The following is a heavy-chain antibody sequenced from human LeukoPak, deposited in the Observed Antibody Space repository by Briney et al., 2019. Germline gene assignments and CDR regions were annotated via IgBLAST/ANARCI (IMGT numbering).Heavy chain of an antibody. Sequence: PSETLSLTCAVSGYSISSGYYWGWIRQSPGKGLEWIGSIYHSGSTYYNPSLKSRVTISVDTSKNQFSLKLSSVTAADTAVYYCARFGPHGSGSYYNVRGYYYMDVWGKGTTVTVSS. V-gene: IGHV4-38-2*01. J-gene: IGHJ6*03. CDR3: ARFGPHGSGSYYNVRGYYYMDV. CDR2: IYHSGST. D-gene: IGHD3-10*01. CDR1: GYSISSGYY.